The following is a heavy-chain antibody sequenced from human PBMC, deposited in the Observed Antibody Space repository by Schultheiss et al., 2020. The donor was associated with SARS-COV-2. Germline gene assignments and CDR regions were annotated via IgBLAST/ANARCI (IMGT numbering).Heavy chain of an antibody. CDR3: LRVRWTSSYYAMDV. V-gene: IGHV1-69*13. J-gene: IGHJ6*02. D-gene: IGHD2-15*01. CDR2: ISAYNGNT. CDR1: GGTFSSYA. Sequence: SVKVSCKASGGTFSSYAISWVRQAPGQGLEWMGWISAYNGNTNYAQKFQGRVTITADESTSTAYMELSSLRSEDTAVYYCLRVRWTSSYYAMDVWGQGTTVTVSS.